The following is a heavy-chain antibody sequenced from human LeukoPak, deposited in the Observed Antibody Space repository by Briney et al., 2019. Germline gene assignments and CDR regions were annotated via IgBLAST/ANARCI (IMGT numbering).Heavy chain of an antibody. J-gene: IGHJ4*02. Sequence: GRSLRLSCAASGFTFSSYGMHWVRQAPGQGLEWVAVIWCDGSNKYYADSVKGRFTISRDNSKNTLYLQMNSLRAEDTAVYYCAKGGDSGSYYFLDYWGQGTLVTVSS. D-gene: IGHD1-26*01. CDR2: IWCDGSNK. CDR3: AKGGDSGSYYFLDY. CDR1: GFTFSSYG. V-gene: IGHV3-33*06.